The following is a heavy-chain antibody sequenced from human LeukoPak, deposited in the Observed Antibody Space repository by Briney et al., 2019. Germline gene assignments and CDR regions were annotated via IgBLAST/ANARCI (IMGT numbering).Heavy chain of an antibody. CDR3: ARDDGRGVVTPY. D-gene: IGHD2-21*02. V-gene: IGHV4-39*07. J-gene: IGHJ4*02. CDR1: GGSISNTDYY. CDR2: IYYSGRT. Sequence: SETLSLTCTVSGGSISNTDYYWGWIRQPPGKGLEWIGIIYYSGRTFYNPSLKSRVTVSVDTSKNQFSLKLTSVTAADTAVYYCARDDGRGVVTPYWGQGTLVTVSS.